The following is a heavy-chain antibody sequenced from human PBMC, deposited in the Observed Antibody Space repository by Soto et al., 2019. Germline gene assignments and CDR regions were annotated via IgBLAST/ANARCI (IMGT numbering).Heavy chain of an antibody. CDR1: GASIGSGGW. CDR3: ARTWLAGGTPADAFDI. Sequence: SETLSLTCAVSGASIGSGGWWSWVRQPPGKGLEWIAEIFHDGNTNYSPSLKSRVTISVDKSQNQFSLNVYSVTAADTALYFCARTWLAGGTPADAFDIWGQGTMVTV. CDR2: IFHDGNT. V-gene: IGHV4-4*02. J-gene: IGHJ3*02. D-gene: IGHD2-15*01.